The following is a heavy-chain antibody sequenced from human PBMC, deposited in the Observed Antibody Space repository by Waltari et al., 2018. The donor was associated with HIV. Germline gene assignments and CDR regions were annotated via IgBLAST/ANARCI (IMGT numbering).Heavy chain of an antibody. D-gene: IGHD6-19*01. J-gene: IGHJ4*02. Sequence: EVQLVESGGGLVQPGGSRQLSCLTSGFPFGSFSMSWVRQAPGKGLEWVAKINKDSSERKYVDSVKGRFTIYRDNANNSLFLYVSSLRTEDTALYYCAREVSGSPYYFNYWGQGALLTVSS. CDR3: AREVSGSPYYFNY. CDR2: INKDSSER. CDR1: GFPFGSFS. V-gene: IGHV3-7*03.